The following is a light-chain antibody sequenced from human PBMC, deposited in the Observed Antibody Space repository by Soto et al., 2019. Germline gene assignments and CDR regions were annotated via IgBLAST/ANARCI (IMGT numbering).Light chain of an antibody. V-gene: IGKV1-5*01. Sequence: DIQMTQSPSTLAASVGDRVTIACRASQSVSSWLAWYQQKPGKAPKLLIYDASSLERGVPSRFSGSGSGTEFTLTISSLQPDDFATCYCQQYNTYSPWTFGQGTKVEVK. CDR1: QSVSSW. CDR2: DAS. CDR3: QQYNTYSPWT. J-gene: IGKJ1*01.